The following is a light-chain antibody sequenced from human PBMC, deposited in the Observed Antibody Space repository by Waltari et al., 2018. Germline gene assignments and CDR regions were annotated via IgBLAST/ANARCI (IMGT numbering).Light chain of an antibody. CDR2: SNN. CDR3: ATWDDSLNGWV. J-gene: IGLJ3*02. Sequence: QSVLTQPPSASVTPGQRVIISCSGSISNIGSNTVNWYQQLPGTAPKPVIDSNNQRPSGVPARFAGSRSGTSASLAISGLQSEDEADYYCATWDDSLNGWVFGGGTKLTVL. V-gene: IGLV1-44*01. CDR1: ISNIGSNT.